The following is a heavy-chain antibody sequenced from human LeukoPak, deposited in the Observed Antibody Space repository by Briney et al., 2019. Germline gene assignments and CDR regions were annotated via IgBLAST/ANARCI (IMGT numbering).Heavy chain of an antibody. CDR3: AKTDGYTYGKLHY. J-gene: IGHJ4*02. V-gene: IGHV3-30*02. CDR1: DFTFSKHG. Sequence: GGSLRLSCVASDFTFSKHGMHWVRQAPGKGLEWVASISSDGSLQFYTAHVKGRFTLSRDNSKNTLHLQMDSLTTEDTAMYYCAKTDGYTYGKLHYWGQGTLVTVSS. CDR2: ISSDGSLQ. D-gene: IGHD5-18*01.